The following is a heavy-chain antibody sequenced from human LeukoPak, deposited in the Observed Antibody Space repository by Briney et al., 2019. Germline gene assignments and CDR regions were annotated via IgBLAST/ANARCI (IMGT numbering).Heavy chain of an antibody. J-gene: IGHJ3*02. CDR3: ARGHCGGDCYIAFDI. CDR1: GYTFTSYA. CDR2: INAGHGNT. V-gene: IGHV1-3*01. Sequence: GASVKVSCKASGYTFTSYAMHWVRQAPGQRLEWMGWINAGHGNTKYSQEFQGRVTITRDTSASTAYMELRSLRSDDTAVYYCARGHCGGDCYIAFDIWGQGTVVTVSS. D-gene: IGHD2-21*02.